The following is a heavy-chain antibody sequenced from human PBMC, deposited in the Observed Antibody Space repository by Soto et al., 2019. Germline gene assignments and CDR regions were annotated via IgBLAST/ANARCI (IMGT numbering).Heavy chain of an antibody. V-gene: IGHV3-23*01. Sequence: EVQVLESGGGLVQPGGSLRLSCAASGFTFSNYAMTWVRQAPGKGLEWVSAISGSGGNTFHADSVKGRLTISRDNANNTLYLQMNSLRAEDTAIYYCAKGTLRAVVTPLDSWGQGTLVTVSS. CDR1: GFTFSNYA. D-gene: IGHD3-22*01. CDR3: AKGTLRAVVTPLDS. CDR2: ISGSGGNT. J-gene: IGHJ4*02.